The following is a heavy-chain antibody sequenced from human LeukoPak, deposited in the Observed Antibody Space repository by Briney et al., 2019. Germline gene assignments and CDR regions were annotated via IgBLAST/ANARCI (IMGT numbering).Heavy chain of an antibody. Sequence: SETLSLTCAVYGGSFSGYYWSWIRQPPGEGLEWIGEINHSGSTNYNPSLKSRVTISVDTSKNQFSLKLSSVTAADTAVYYCARGRVYCSSTSCYPQHIGFQNYYYYGMDVWGQGTTVTVSS. CDR2: INHSGST. J-gene: IGHJ6*02. V-gene: IGHV4-34*01. CDR3: ARGRVYCSSTSCYPQHIGFQNYYYYGMDV. D-gene: IGHD2-2*01. CDR1: GGSFSGYY.